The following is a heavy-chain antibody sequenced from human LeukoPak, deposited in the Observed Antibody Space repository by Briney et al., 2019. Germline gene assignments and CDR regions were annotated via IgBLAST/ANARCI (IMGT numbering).Heavy chain of an antibody. Sequence: SVKVSCKASGGTFSSYAINWVRQAPGQGLEWMGGIIPIFGTANYAQKFQGRVTITADESTSTAYMELSSLRSEDTAVYYCARDRTVVTNYFDYWGQGTLVTVSS. D-gene: IGHD4-23*01. V-gene: IGHV1-69*13. CDR3: ARDRTVVTNYFDY. CDR2: IIPIFGTA. CDR1: GGTFSSYA. J-gene: IGHJ4*02.